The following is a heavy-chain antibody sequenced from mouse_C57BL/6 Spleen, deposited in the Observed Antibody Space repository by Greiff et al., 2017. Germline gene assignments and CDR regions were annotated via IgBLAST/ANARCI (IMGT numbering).Heavy chain of an antibody. Sequence: EVQLQQSGPELVKPGASVKISCKASGYTFTDYYMNWVKQSHGKSLEWIGDINPNNGGTSYNQKFKGKATLTVDKSSSTAYMELRSLTSEDSAVYYCASGGGNYPFDYWGQGTTLTVSS. D-gene: IGHD2-1*01. CDR2: INPNNGGT. V-gene: IGHV1-26*01. J-gene: IGHJ2*01. CDR3: ASGGGNYPFDY. CDR1: GYTFTDYY.